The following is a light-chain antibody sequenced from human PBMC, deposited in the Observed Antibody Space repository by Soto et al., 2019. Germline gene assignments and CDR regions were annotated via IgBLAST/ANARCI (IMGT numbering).Light chain of an antibody. Sequence: DIQVTQSPSTLSASVGDRVTITCRASQSISSWLAWYQQKPGKAPQLLIYDASSLESGVPPRFSGSGSGTDFTLAISSLQPEDSATYYCLQDINYPWTFGQGTKVDIK. CDR3: LQDINYPWT. CDR1: QSISSW. V-gene: IGKV1-5*01. CDR2: DAS. J-gene: IGKJ1*01.